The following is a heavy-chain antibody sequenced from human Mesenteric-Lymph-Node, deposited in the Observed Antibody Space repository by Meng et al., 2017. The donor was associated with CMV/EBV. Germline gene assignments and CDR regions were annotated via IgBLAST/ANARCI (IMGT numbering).Heavy chain of an antibody. D-gene: IGHD2-2*02. V-gene: IGHV1-18*01. CDR1: GYSFTSFG. Sequence: ASVKVSCKASGYSFTSFGISWVRQAPGQGLEWMGWISAYNGNTNFAQKVQGRVTMTTDTSTTTAYMELRSLRSDDTAFYYCARDRVPCRSSSCFTSYYYLNYGMDVWGQWTTVTVSS. CDR2: ISAYNGNT. J-gene: IGHJ6*02. CDR3: ARDRVPCRSSSCFTSYYYLNYGMDV.